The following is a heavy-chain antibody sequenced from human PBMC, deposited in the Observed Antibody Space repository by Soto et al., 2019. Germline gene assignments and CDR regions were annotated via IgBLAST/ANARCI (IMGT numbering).Heavy chain of an antibody. Sequence: QVQLQESGPGLVKPSQTLSLTCTVSGGSISSGDYLWNWIRQPPGKGLEWIGYIYYSGSTYYNPSLKSRGTISLDTSKNQFSLKLSSVTAADTAVYYCARTWVTNYYFDYWGQVTLITVSS. J-gene: IGHJ4*02. CDR2: IYYSGST. CDR1: GGSISSGDYL. D-gene: IGHD5-18*01. V-gene: IGHV4-30-4*01. CDR3: ARTWVTNYYFDY.